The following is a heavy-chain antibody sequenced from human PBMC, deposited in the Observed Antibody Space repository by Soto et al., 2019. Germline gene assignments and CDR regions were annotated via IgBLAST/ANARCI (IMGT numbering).Heavy chain of an antibody. CDR1: GFNFSNYA. J-gene: IGHJ6*02. CDR3: AKGAIKNPEGRFYYYYGMDV. Sequence: PGGSLRLSCAVSGFNFSNYAMTWVRQAPGKGLEWVSAICGRGINTYYTDSVKGRFSISRDNSKNTLSLQMNSLRVEDTAVYYCAKGAIKNPEGRFYYYYGMDVWGQGTTVTVSS. D-gene: IGHD1-26*01. CDR2: ICGRGINT. V-gene: IGHV3-23*01.